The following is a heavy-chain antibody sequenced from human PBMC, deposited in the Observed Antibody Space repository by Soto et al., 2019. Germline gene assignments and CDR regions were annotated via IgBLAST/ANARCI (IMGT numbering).Heavy chain of an antibody. CDR2: ISWNSGSI. Sequence: EVQLVESGGGLVQPGRSLRLSCAASGFTFDDYAMHWVRQAPGKGLEWVSGISWNSGSIGYADSVKGRFTISRDNAKNSLYLKMNSLRAEDTALYYCAKDHGNYYGSGSYYRYWGQGTLVTVSS. V-gene: IGHV3-9*01. J-gene: IGHJ4*02. CDR1: GFTFDDYA. CDR3: AKDHGNYYGSGSYYRY. D-gene: IGHD3-10*01.